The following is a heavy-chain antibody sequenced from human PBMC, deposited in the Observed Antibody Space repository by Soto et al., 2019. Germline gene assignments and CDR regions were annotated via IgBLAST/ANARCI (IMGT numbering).Heavy chain of an antibody. CDR1: FSSYA. CDR3: ARDYALRGSPYNWFDP. Sequence: FSSYAISWVRQAPGQGLEWMGGIIPIFGTANYAQKFQGRVTITADKSTSTAYMELSSLRSEDTAVYYCARDYALRGSPYNWFDPWGQGTLVTVSS. V-gene: IGHV1-69*06. D-gene: IGHD3-10*01. J-gene: IGHJ5*02. CDR2: IIPIFGTA.